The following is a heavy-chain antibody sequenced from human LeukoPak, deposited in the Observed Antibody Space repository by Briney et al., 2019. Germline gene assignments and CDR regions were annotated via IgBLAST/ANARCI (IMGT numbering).Heavy chain of an antibody. V-gene: IGHV3-30-3*01. Sequence: GGCLRLSCAASGFTFSSYAMHWVRQAPGKGLEWVAVISYDGSNKYYADSVKGRFTISRDNSKNTLYLQMNSLRAEDTAVYYCARVVLRYFDLADYWGQGTLVTVSS. CDR1: GFTFSSYA. CDR2: ISYDGSNK. CDR3: ARVVLRYFDLADY. J-gene: IGHJ4*02. D-gene: IGHD3-9*01.